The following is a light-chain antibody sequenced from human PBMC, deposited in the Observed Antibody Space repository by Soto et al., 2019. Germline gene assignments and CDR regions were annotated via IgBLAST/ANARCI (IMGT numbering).Light chain of an antibody. J-gene: IGKJ1*01. V-gene: IGKV3-20*01. CDR2: GAS. CDR1: QSVTNTY. CDR3: QQYGSSPWT. Sequence: VLTQSPGTLSLSPGDRATLSCRASQSVTNTYLAWYQQKPGQAPRLLIYGASSRATGIPDRFSGSGSGPDFTLTISRLEPEDFAVYYCQQYGSSPWTFGQGTKVDI.